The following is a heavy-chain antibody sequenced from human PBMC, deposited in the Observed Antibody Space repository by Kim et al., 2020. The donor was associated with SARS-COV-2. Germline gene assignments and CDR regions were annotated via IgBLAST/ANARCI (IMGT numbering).Heavy chain of an antibody. J-gene: IGHJ1*01. Sequence: GGSLRLSCAASGITFANYGVTWVRQAPGKGLEWVSSISGDDGATYYAASVRGRSTISRDNSRNTMYLQLSNMRAEDTATYYCLDYHGSGSHGFHLGQGAL. V-gene: IGHV3-23*01. D-gene: IGHD3-10*01. CDR3: LDYHGSGSHGFH. CDR2: ISGDDGAT. CDR1: GITFANYG.